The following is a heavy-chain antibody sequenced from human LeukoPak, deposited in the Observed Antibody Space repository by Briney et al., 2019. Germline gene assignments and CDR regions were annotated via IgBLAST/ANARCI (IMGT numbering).Heavy chain of an antibody. D-gene: IGHD4-17*01. CDR1: GFTFSSYG. CDR2: IRYDGSNK. CDR3: ARDHPLGNDYGDYGFGLSPYYFDY. Sequence: GGSLRLSCAASGFTFSSYGMHWVRQAPGKGLEWVAFIRYDGSNKYYADSVKGRFTISRDNSKNTLYLQMNSLRAEDTAVYYCARDHPLGNDYGDYGFGLSPYYFDYWGQGTLVTVSS. V-gene: IGHV3-30*02. J-gene: IGHJ4*02.